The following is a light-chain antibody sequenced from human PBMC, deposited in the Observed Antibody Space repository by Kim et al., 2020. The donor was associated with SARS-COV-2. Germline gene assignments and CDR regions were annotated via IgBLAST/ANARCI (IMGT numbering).Light chain of an antibody. CDR3: GTWDSSLSAVV. CDR2: DNN. V-gene: IGLV1-51*01. Sequence: GQKVTISCSGSSSNIGNNYVSWYQQRPGTAPKLLIYDNNERPSGIPDRFSGSKSGTSATLGITGLQTGDEADYYCGTWDSSLSAVVFGGGTQLTVL. J-gene: IGLJ2*01. CDR1: SSNIGNNY.